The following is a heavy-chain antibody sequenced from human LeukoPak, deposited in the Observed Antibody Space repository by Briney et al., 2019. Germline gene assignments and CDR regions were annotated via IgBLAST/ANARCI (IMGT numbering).Heavy chain of an antibody. CDR3: ARGGGYSSGWYGY. J-gene: IGHJ4*02. Sequence: DPSETLSLTCAVYGGSFSGYYWSWIRQPPGKGLEWIGEINHSGSTNYNPSLKSRVTISVDTSKNQFSLKLSSVTAADTAVYYCARGGGYSSGWYGYWGQGTLVTVSS. CDR1: GGSFSGYY. CDR2: INHSGST. V-gene: IGHV4-34*01. D-gene: IGHD6-19*01.